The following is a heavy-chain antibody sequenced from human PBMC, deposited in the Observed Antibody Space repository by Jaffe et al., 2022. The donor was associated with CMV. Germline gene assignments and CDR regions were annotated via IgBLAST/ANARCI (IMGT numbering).Heavy chain of an antibody. CDR2: IWYDGSNK. CDR1: GFTFSSYG. Sequence: QVQLVESGGGVVQPGRSLRLSCAASGFTFSSYGMHWVRQAPGKGLEWVAVIWYDGSNKYYADSVKGRFTISRDNSKNTLYLQMNSLRAEDTAVYYCARTFEYSSSWPYYFDYWGQGTLVTVSS. J-gene: IGHJ4*02. V-gene: IGHV3-33*08. D-gene: IGHD6-13*01. CDR3: ARTFEYSSSWPYYFDY.